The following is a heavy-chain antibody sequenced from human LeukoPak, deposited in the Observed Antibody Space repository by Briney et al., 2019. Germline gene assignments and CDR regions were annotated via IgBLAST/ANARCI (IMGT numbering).Heavy chain of an antibody. V-gene: IGHV1-2*02. CDR3: ARPYCSGGSCYGWFDP. Sequence: ASVKVSCKASGYTFTSYGISWVRQAPGQGLEWMGWINPNSGGTNYAQKFQGRVTMTRDTSISTAYMELSSLRSDDTAVYYCARPYCSGGSCYGWFDPWGQGTLVTVSS. J-gene: IGHJ5*02. CDR1: GYTFTSYG. CDR2: INPNSGGT. D-gene: IGHD2-15*01.